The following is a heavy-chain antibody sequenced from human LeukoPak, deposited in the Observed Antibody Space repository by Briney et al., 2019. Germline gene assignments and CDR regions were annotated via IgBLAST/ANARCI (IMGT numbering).Heavy chain of an antibody. CDR1: GFTFNMYW. CDR2: IDSDGSST. CDR3: ARASRADAINLDY. J-gene: IGHJ4*02. Sequence: PGGSLRLSCAASGFTFNMYWMHWVRQAPGKGLVWVSRIDSDGSSTNYADSVKGRFTISRDNAKDTLYLQMNSLRAEDTAIYYCARASRADAINLDYWGQGALVTVSS. V-gene: IGHV3-74*01. D-gene: IGHD3-9*01.